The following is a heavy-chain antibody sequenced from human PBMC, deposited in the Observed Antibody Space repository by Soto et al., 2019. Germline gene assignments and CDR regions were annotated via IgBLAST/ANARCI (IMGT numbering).Heavy chain of an antibody. CDR1: GGTFSSYS. J-gene: IGHJ4*02. CDR2: IIPIFGTA. D-gene: IGHD2-2*01. CDR3: ARDSYCSSTSCYYDY. V-gene: IGHV1-69*13. Sequence: GASVEVSCKASGGTFSSYSISWVRQAPGQGLEWMGGIIPIFGTANYAQKFHGRVTITAGESTSTAYMELSSLRSEDTAVYYCARDSYCSSTSCYYDYWGQGTLVTVSS.